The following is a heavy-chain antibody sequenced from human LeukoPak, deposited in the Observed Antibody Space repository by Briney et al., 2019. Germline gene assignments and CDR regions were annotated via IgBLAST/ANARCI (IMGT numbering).Heavy chain of an antibody. CDR3: ARQYAAPNWLDP. Sequence: SETLSLTCTVSGGSISSSSYYWGWIRQPPGKGLEWIGSIYYSGSTYYNPSLKSRVTISVDTSKNQFSLKLSSVTAADTAVYYCARQYAAPNWLDPWGQGTLVTVSS. V-gene: IGHV4-39*01. CDR2: IYYSGST. CDR1: GGSISSSSYY. J-gene: IGHJ5*02.